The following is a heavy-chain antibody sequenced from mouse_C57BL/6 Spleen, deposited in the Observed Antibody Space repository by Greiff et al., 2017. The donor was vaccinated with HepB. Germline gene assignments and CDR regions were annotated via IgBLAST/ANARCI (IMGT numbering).Heavy chain of an antibody. J-gene: IGHJ4*01. V-gene: IGHV2-6-1*01. Sequence: VQLQQSGPGLVAPSQSLSITCTVSGFSLTSYGVHWVRQPPGKGLEWLVVIWSDGSTTYNSALKSRLSISKDNSKSQVFLKMNSLQTDDTAMYYCARHGVLRSYYYAMDYWGQGTSVTVSS. D-gene: IGHD1-1*01. CDR3: ARHGVLRSYYYAMDY. CDR1: GFSLTSYG. CDR2: IWSDGST.